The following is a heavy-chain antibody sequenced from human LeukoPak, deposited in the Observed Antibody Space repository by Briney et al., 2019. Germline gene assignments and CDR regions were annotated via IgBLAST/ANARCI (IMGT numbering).Heavy chain of an antibody. D-gene: IGHD4-17*01. CDR3: ATDYGDYSPFDY. V-gene: IGHV4-30-4*01. CDR2: IYYSGST. Sequence: PSETLSLTCTVSGGSISSGDYYWSWIRQPPGKGLEWIGYIYYSGSTYYIPSLKSRVTISVDTSKNQFSLKLSSVTAADTAVYYCATDYGDYSPFDYWGQGTLVTVSS. CDR1: GGSISSGDYY. J-gene: IGHJ4*02.